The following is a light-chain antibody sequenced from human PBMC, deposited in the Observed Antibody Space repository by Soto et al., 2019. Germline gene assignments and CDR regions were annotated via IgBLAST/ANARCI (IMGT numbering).Light chain of an antibody. V-gene: IGKV2-28*01. CDR1: QSLLNTNAYYY. J-gene: IGKJ2*01. Sequence: DIVMTQSPLSLPVTPGEPASISCRSSQSLLNTNAYYYLDWYLQRPGQSPQLLIDLASTRASGVPDRFSGSGSGTDYTLKISRVEAEDVGVYYCMQALQTPYTFGQGTKLEIK. CDR3: MQALQTPYT. CDR2: LAS.